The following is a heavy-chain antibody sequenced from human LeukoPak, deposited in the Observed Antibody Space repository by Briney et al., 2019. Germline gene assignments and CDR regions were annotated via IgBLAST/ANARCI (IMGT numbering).Heavy chain of an antibody. D-gene: IGHD2-2*01. CDR2: INHSGST. CDR3: ARGSTSCYDY. J-gene: IGHJ4*02. Sequence: PSETLSLTCAVYGGSFSGYYWSWIRQPPGKGLEWIGEINHSGSTNYNPSLKSRVTISVDTSKNQFSLKLSSVTAADTAVYYCARGSTSCYDYWGRGTLVTVSS. CDR1: GGSFSGYY. V-gene: IGHV4-34*01.